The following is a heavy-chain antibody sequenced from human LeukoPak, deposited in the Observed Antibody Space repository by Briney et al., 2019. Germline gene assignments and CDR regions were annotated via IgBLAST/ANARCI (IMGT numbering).Heavy chain of an antibody. Sequence: GGSLRLSCAVSGFPFSSYGMNWVRQAPGKGLEWVSTVSGGVGTPYYADSVEGRSIISRDISKNTLYLEMKSLRVDDTAVYFCAKGQGDVWYRFDQWGRGTQVTVSS. CDR2: VSGGVGTP. V-gene: IGHV3-23*01. CDR3: AKGQGDVWYRFDQ. D-gene: IGHD6-13*01. J-gene: IGHJ4*02. CDR1: GFPFSSYG.